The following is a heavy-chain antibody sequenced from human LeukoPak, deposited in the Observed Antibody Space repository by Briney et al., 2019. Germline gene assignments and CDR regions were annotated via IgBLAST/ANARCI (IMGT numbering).Heavy chain of an antibody. D-gene: IGHD3-16*02. Sequence: GGSLRLSCAASGFTVSSNYMSWVRQAPGKGLEWVSVIYSGGSTYYADSVKGRFTISRDNSKNTLYLQMNSLRAEDTAVYYCAKDARRDKGYHYYYYYMDVWGKGTTVTVSS. J-gene: IGHJ6*03. CDR1: GFTVSSNY. CDR3: AKDARRDKGYHYYYYYMDV. CDR2: IYSGGST. V-gene: IGHV3-53*01.